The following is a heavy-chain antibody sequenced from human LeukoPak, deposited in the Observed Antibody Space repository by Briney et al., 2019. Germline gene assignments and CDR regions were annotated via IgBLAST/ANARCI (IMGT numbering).Heavy chain of an antibody. V-gene: IGHV3-48*01. Sequence: GGSLRLSCAASGFTFSSYSVNWVRQAPGKGLEWVSYISSSSSTIYYADSVKGRFTISRDNAKNSLYLQMNSLRAEDTAVYYCARGYSSSWYEYYFDYWGQGTLVTVSS. D-gene: IGHD6-13*01. J-gene: IGHJ4*02. CDR1: GFTFSSYS. CDR3: ARGYSSSWYEYYFDY. CDR2: ISSSSSTI.